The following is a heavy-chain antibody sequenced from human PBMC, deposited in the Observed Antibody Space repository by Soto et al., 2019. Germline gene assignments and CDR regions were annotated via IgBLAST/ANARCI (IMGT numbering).Heavy chain of an antibody. Sequence: PGESLKISCKGSGYSFTSYWIGWVRQMPGKGLEWMGIIYPGDSDTRYSPSFQGQVTISADKSISTAYLQWSSLKASDTAMYYCARQSATVYYYCGMDVWGQGXTVTVYS. CDR3: ARQSATVYYYCGMDV. CDR2: IYPGDSDT. CDR1: GYSFTSYW. J-gene: IGHJ6*02. D-gene: IGHD4-17*01. V-gene: IGHV5-51*01.